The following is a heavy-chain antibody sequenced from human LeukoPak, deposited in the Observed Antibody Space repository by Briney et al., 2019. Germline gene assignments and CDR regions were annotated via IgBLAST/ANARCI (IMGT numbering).Heavy chain of an antibody. D-gene: IGHD1-26*01. J-gene: IGHJ4*02. V-gene: IGHV3-20*04. CDR3: AATYSGNWEFDY. CDR2: ISGSGGST. CDR1: GFTFDDYG. Sequence: PGGSLRLSCAASGFTFDDYGMSWVRQAPGKGLEWVSAISGSGGSTYYADSVKGRFTISRDNAKNSLYLEMNSLRAEDTALYYCAATYSGNWEFDYWGQGTLVTVSS.